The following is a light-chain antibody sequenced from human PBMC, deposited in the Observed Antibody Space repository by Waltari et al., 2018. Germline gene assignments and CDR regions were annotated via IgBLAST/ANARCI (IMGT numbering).Light chain of an antibody. CDR2: GAS. V-gene: IGKV3-20*01. CDR3: QHYVSLPAT. Sequence: EIVLTQSPGTLFLSHGEGATLSCRASQSVRRTLAWYQQKPGQAPRLLIYGASSRATGIPDRFSGSGSGTDFSLTISRLEPDDSAVYFCQHYVSLPATFGQGTKVEIK. J-gene: IGKJ1*01. CDR1: QSVRRT.